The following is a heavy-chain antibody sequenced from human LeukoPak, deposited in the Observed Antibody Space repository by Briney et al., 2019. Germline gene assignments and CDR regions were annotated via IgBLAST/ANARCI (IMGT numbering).Heavy chain of an antibody. CDR1: GYTFTSYG. CDR3: ARGWSYYGSGSYYIDPHFDY. V-gene: IGHV1-2*02. Sequence: PAASVKVSCKASGYTFTSYGISWVRQAPGQGLEWMGWINPNSGGTNYAQKFQGRVTMTRDTSISTAYMELSRLRSDDTAVYYCARGWSYYGSGSYYIDPHFDYWGQGTLVTVSS. D-gene: IGHD3-10*01. J-gene: IGHJ4*02. CDR2: INPNSGGT.